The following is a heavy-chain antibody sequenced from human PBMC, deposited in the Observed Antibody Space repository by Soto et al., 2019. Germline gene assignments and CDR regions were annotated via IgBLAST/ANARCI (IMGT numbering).Heavy chain of an antibody. V-gene: IGHV1-18*01. CDR2: ISVYNGDT. Sequence: QVQLVQSGAEVKKPGASGRVSCKASGYTFSSYGISWVRKAPGQGLEWMGWISVYNGDTKYAQKFQGRVTMTTDTSTSTASMELRSLRSDDTAVYYCAGSTIEYSSSLGYFYYDMDVWGQGTTVTVSS. CDR1: GYTFSSYG. D-gene: IGHD6-6*01. CDR3: AGSTIEYSSSLGYFYYDMDV. J-gene: IGHJ6*02.